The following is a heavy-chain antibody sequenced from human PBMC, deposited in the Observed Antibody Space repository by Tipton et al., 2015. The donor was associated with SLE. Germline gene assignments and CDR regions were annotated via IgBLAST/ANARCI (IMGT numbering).Heavy chain of an antibody. J-gene: IGHJ4*02. CDR1: GFRFSSYW. Sequence: SLRLSCAASGFRFSSYWMHWVRHAPGKGLVWVSEIDTSGSSTTYADSVRDRFTISRDNAKNTLFLQMASLRVDDTGVYYCTSLSAPSDYWGQGTLVTVSP. CDR2: IDTSGSST. V-gene: IGHV3-74*01. CDR3: TSLSAPSDY.